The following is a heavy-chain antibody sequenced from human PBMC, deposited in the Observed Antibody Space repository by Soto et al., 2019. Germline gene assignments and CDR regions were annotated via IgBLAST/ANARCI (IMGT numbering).Heavy chain of an antibody. V-gene: IGHV3-23*01. CDR3: AKRKYYYDSSGYVGY. CDR2: ISGSGGST. CDR1: GFTFSSYA. D-gene: IGHD3-22*01. Sequence: PGGSLRLSCAASGFTFSSYAMSWVHQAPGKGLEWVSAISGSGGSTYYADSVKGRFTISRDNSKNTLYLQMNSLRAEDTAVYYCAKRKYYYDSSGYVGYWGQGTLVTVSS. J-gene: IGHJ4*02.